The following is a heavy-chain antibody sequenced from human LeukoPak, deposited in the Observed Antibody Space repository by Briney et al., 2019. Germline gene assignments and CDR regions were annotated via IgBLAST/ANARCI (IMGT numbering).Heavy chain of an antibody. V-gene: IGHV3-21*01. J-gene: IGHJ3*02. Sequence: PGGALRLSCAASGFPFDTDPMNAVRQAPGKGLEWVASISSSNSFKNYADSVKGRFTISRDNAQNSLYLQMSSLRAEETGLYYCATMGEQWLLKDIWGQGTMVIVSS. CDR3: ATMGEQWLLKDI. CDR2: ISSSNSFK. CDR1: GFPFDTDP. D-gene: IGHD6-19*01.